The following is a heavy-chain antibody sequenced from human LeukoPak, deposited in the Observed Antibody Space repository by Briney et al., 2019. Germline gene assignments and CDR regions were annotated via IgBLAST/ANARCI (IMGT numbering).Heavy chain of an antibody. D-gene: IGHD3-10*01. CDR2: IRYDGSNK. J-gene: IGHJ4*02. CDR1: GFTFSSYG. CDR3: AKDLGLWFGELPNPFDY. V-gene: IGHV3-30*02. Sequence: GGSLRLSCAASGFTFSSYGMHWVRQATGKGLEWVAFIRYDGSNKYYADSVKGRFTISRDNSKNTLYLQMNSLRAEDTAVYYCAKDLGLWFGELPNPFDYWGQGTLVTVSS.